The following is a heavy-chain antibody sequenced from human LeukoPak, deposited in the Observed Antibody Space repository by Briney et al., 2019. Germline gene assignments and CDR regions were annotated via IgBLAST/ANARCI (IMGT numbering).Heavy chain of an antibody. D-gene: IGHD3-10*01. CDR2: ISSSSSTI. J-gene: IGHJ4*02. CDR3: AREVTSTMVRGVIDY. CDR1: GFTFSSYS. Sequence: GGSLRLSCAASGFTFSSYSMNWVRQAPGKGLGWVSYISSSSSTIYYADSVKGRFTISRDNAKNSLYLQMNSLRAEDTAVYYCAREVTSTMVRGVIDYWGQGTLVTVSS. V-gene: IGHV3-48*01.